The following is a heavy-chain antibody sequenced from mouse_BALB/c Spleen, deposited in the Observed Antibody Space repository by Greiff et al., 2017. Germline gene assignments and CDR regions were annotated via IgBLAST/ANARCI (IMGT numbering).Heavy chain of an antibody. CDR1: GYAFSSSW. D-gene: IGHD2-3*01. V-gene: IGHV1-82*01. CDR2: IYPGDGDT. CDR3: ARSRDGYPLDY. Sequence: VQLQQSGPELVKPGASVKISCKASGYAFSSSWMNWVKQRPGQGLEWIGRIYPGDGDTNYNGKFKGKATLTADKSSSTAYMQLSSLTSVDSAVYFCARSRDGYPLDYWGQGTTLTVSS. J-gene: IGHJ2*01.